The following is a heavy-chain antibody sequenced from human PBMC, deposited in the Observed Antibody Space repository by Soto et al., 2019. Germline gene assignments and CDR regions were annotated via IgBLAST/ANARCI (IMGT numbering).Heavy chain of an antibody. CDR3: ASAPSSSWTYDSDGMYV. J-gene: IGHJ6*02. V-gene: IGHV1-8*01. Sequence: QVQLVQSGAEVKKPGASVKVSCKASGYTFTSYDINWVRQATGQGLEWMGWMNPNSGNTGYAQKLQGRVTMTRNTSIITAYRELSSLRAEDTAVYYCASAPSSSWTYDSDGMYVWGQGTTVTVS. CDR2: MNPNSGNT. CDR1: GYTFTSYD. D-gene: IGHD6-13*01.